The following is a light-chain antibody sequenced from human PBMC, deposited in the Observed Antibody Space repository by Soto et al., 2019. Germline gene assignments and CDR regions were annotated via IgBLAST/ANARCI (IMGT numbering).Light chain of an antibody. CDR1: SSDVGGYNY. CDR2: EVT. J-gene: IGLJ1*01. Sequence: QSALTQPPSASGSPGQSVTISCTGTSSDVGGYNYVSWYQHHPGKVPKLMIYEVTKRPSGVPDRFSGYKSGNTASLTVSGLQAEDEADYYCSSYAGTNNFVFGPGTKLTVL. CDR3: SSYAGTNNFV. V-gene: IGLV2-8*01.